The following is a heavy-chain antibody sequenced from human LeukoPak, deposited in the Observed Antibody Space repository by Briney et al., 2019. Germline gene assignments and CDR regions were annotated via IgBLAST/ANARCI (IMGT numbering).Heavy chain of an antibody. CDR1: GFTFTSYW. Sequence: GGSLRPSCAASGFTFTSYWMHWVRQAPGEGLVWVSRINSDGSSTTYADSVKGRFTISRDNAKNTLYLQMNSLRAEDTAVYYCAGSGYSYGILGGRGNYDSSGYFKVNYYYGMDVWGQGTTVTVSS. CDR2: INSDGSST. D-gene: IGHD3-22*01. J-gene: IGHJ6*02. CDR3: AGSGYSYGILGGRGNYDSSGYFKVNYYYGMDV. V-gene: IGHV3-74*01.